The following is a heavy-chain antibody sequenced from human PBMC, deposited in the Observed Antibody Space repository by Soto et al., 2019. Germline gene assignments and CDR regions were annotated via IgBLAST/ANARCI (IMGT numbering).Heavy chain of an antibody. CDR1: GFTFSSYG. Sequence: QVQLVESGGGVVQPGRSLRLSCAASGFTFSSYGMHWVRQAPGKGLEWVAVISYDGSNKYYADSVKGRFTISRDNSKNTLYLQMNSLRAEDTAVYYCAKDPFVGDCISTSCYPDNWGQRTLVTVSS. CDR3: AKDPFVGDCISTSCYPDN. D-gene: IGHD2-2*01. CDR2: ISYDGSNK. J-gene: IGHJ4*02. V-gene: IGHV3-30*18.